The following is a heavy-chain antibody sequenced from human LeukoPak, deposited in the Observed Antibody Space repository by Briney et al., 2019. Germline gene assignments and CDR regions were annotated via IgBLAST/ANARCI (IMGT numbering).Heavy chain of an antibody. CDR1: GFTFSNYA. V-gene: IGHV3-23*01. CDR3: AKVSAYSNSRGFSDY. Sequence: GGSLRLSCAASGFTFSNYAMSWVRQAPGKGLEWVSSIGGSGGITYYADSVKGRFTISRDNPKNTLYLQVNRLRGEDTAVYYCAKVSAYSNSRGFSDYWGQGTLVTVSS. CDR2: IGGSGGIT. D-gene: IGHD6-6*01. J-gene: IGHJ4*02.